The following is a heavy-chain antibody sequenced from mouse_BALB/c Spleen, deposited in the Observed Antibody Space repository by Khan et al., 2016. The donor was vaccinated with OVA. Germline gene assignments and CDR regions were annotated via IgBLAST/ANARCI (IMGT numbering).Heavy chain of an antibody. J-gene: IGHJ3*01. D-gene: IGHD1-3*01. CDR1: GFSLSNYG. CDR2: IWAGGST. V-gene: IGHV2-9*02. CDR3: ARAFYNGAWFAY. Sequence: VQLQESGPGLVAPSQTLSITCTVSGFSLSNYGVHWVRQPPGKGLEWLGVIWAGGSTNHNSALMSRLSISKDDSKSQVFLKMNSLQTDDTAMYYCARAFYNGAWFAYWCQGTLVTVAA.